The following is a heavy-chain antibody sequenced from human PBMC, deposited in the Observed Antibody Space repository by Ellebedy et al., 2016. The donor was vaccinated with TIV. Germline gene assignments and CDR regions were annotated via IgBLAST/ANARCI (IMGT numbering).Heavy chain of an antibody. V-gene: IGHV1-46*01. CDR1: GYTFSNYY. J-gene: IGHJ5*02. Sequence: AASVKVSCKASGYTFSNYYMQWVRQAPGQGLEWMGIINPSDDTKSYAQNFQGRVTVTRDTSTSTVYMELSSLRSEDTAVYYCARDFPGRFPDYGGNTFNWFDPWGQGTLVTVSS. CDR2: INPSDDTK. D-gene: IGHD4-23*01. CDR3: ARDFPGRFPDYGGNTFNWFDP.